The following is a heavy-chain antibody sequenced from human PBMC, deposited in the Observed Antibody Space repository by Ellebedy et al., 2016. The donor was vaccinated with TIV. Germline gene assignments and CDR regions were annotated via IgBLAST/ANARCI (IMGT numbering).Heavy chain of an antibody. V-gene: IGHV3-48*03. J-gene: IGHJ5*02. CDR1: GFTFSSYE. D-gene: IGHD3-10*01. CDR2: ISSSGSTI. CDR3: ASGDGSGSYSFDP. Sequence: PGGSLRLSCAASGFTFSSYEMNWVRQAPGKGLEWVSYISSSGSTIYYADSVKGRFTISRDNAKNSLYLQMNSLRDEDTAVYYCASGDGSGSYSFDPWGQGTLVTVSS.